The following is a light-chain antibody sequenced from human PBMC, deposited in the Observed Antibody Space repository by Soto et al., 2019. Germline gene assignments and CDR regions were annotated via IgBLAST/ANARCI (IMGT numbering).Light chain of an antibody. Sequence: EIVLTQSPATLSVSPGESATLSCRASQSVSSNLAWYQQKPGQAPRLLIYGASTRATGFPARFSGSGSGTEFTLTISSLQSEDFAVYSCQQYGGSPLFTFGPGTRVDFK. CDR2: GAS. CDR3: QQYGGSPLFT. V-gene: IGKV3-15*01. CDR1: QSVSSN. J-gene: IGKJ3*01.